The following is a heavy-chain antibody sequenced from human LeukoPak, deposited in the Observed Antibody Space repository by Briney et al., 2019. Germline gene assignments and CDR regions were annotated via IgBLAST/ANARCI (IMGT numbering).Heavy chain of an antibody. CDR2: ICSSSSYI. CDR3: ARVGTRIQLWSRFDP. D-gene: IGHD5-18*01. CDR1: GFTFSSYS. V-gene: IGHV3-21*01. Sequence: GGSLRLSCAASGFTFSSYSMNWVRQAPGKGLEWVSSICSSSSYIYYADSVKGRFTISRDNAKNSLYLQMNSLRAEDTAVYYCARVGTRIQLWSRFDPWGQGTLVTVSS. J-gene: IGHJ5*02.